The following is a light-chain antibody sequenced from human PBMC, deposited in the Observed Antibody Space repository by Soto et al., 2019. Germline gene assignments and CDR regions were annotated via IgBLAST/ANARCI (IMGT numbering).Light chain of an antibody. CDR1: QSVSSL. Sequence: EIVLTQSPATLSLSPGERATLSCRASQSVSSLLAWFQQKPGQTPRLLIYDASNRATGIPARFSGSGSGTDFTLTISSLEPEDFAVYYCHQCNGWPLTFGGGTKVEIK. CDR2: DAS. V-gene: IGKV3-11*01. J-gene: IGKJ4*01. CDR3: HQCNGWPLT.